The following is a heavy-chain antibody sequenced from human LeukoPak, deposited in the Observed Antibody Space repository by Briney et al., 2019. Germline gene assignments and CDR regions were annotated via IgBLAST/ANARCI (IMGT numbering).Heavy chain of an antibody. J-gene: IGHJ6*03. CDR1: GYTFTSYD. V-gene: IGHV1-8*01. CDR2: MNPNSGNT. CDR3: ARGKSDRRRTSHSYYYYYMDV. D-gene: IGHD2-2*01. Sequence: ASVTVSCKASGYTFTSYDINWVRQAPGQGLEWMGWMNPNSGNTGYAQKFQGRVTMTRNTSISTAYMELSSLRSEDTAVYYCARGKSDRRRTSHSYYYYYMDVWGKGTTVTVSS.